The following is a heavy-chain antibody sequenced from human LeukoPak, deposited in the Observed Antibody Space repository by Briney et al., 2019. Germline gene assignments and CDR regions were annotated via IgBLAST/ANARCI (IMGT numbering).Heavy chain of an antibody. Sequence: GESLKISCRGAGYSFTSYWIGWVRQKPGKGLEWMGIIYPVDSDTRYSPSFQGQVTISADKSTSTAYLQWSSLKASDTAMYYCARLDINAYYFDYWGQGTLVTVSS. V-gene: IGHV5-51*01. CDR1: GYSFTSYW. J-gene: IGHJ4*02. CDR2: IYPVDSDT. CDR3: ARLDINAYYFDY. D-gene: IGHD3-16*01.